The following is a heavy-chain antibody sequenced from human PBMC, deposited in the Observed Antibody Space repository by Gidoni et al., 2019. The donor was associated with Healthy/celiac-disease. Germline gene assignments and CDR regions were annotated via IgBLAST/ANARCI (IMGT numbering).Heavy chain of an antibody. CDR2: ISYDGSNK. CDR1: GFTFSSYG. V-gene: IGHV3-30*18. J-gene: IGHJ6*02. CDR3: AKAGEQLVRGLVYYYYGMDV. Sequence: QVQLVESGGGVVQPGRSLRLSCAASGFTFSSYGMDWVRQAPGKGLEWVALISYDGSNKYYADSVKGRFTISRDNSKNTLYLQMNSLRAEDTAVYYCAKAGEQLVRGLVYYYYGMDVWGQGTTVTVSS. D-gene: IGHD6-6*01.